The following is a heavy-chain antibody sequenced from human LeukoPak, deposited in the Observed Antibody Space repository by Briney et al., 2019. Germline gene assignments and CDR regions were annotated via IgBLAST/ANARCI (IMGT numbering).Heavy chain of an antibody. V-gene: IGHV1-2*02. Sequence: ASVKVSCKASSFIFNNYGISWVRQAPGQGLEWMGWINPNSGGTNYAQKFQGRVTMTRDTSISTAYMELSRLRSDDTAVYYCAGEADSSSHMDVWGKGTTVTVSS. J-gene: IGHJ6*03. CDR3: AGEADSSSHMDV. D-gene: IGHD6-13*01. CDR2: INPNSGGT. CDR1: SFIFNNYG.